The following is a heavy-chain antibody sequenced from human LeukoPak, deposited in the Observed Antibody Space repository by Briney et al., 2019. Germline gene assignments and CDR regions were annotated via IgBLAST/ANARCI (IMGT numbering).Heavy chain of an antibody. CDR1: GFTVSSNY. V-gene: IGHV3-53*01. CDR2: IYSGGST. J-gene: IGHJ4*02. D-gene: IGHD3-22*01. Sequence: GGSLRLSCAASGFTVSSNYMSWVRQAPGKGLEWVSVIYSGGSTYYADSVKGRFTISRDNSKNTLYLQMNSLRAEDTAVYYCARALGIGYYDSRGYYFDYWGQGTLVTVSS. CDR3: ARALGIGYYDSRGYYFDY.